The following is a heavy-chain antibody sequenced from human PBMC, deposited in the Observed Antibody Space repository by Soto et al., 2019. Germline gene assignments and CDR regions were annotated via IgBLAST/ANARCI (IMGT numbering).Heavy chain of an antibody. Sequence: TRSLPCAVSGGSLSSGGYSLSWIRQPPGKGLEWIGYIYHSGSTYYNPSLESRVTISVDRSKNQFSLKLSSVTAADTAVYYCASQYYSDTLYYFDYWGQGTLVTVSS. CDR1: GGSLSSGGYS. CDR2: IYHSGST. CDR3: ASQYYSDTLYYFDY. J-gene: IGHJ4*02. V-gene: IGHV4-30-2*01. D-gene: IGHD3-22*01.